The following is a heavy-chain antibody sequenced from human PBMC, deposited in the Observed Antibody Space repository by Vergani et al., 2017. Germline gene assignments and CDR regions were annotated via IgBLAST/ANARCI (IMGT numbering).Heavy chain of an antibody. CDR3: ARWKATGTIDY. Sequence: QVQLQQWGAGLLKPSETLSLTCAVYGGSFSGYYWSWIRQPQGKGLEWIGEINHSGSTNYNPSLKSRVTISVDTSKNQFSLKLSSVTAADTAVYYCARWKATGTIDYWGQGTLVTVSS. D-gene: IGHD1-1*01. CDR1: GGSFSGYY. J-gene: IGHJ4*02. CDR2: INHSGST. V-gene: IGHV4-34*01.